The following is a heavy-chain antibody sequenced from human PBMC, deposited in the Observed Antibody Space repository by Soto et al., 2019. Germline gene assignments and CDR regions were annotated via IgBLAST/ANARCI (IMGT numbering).Heavy chain of an antibody. CDR3: AKDPNRWLAMSMPWFDP. CDR1: GFTFSSYG. J-gene: IGHJ5*02. V-gene: IGHV3-30*18. Sequence: PGGSLRLSCAASGFTFSSYGMHWVRQAPGKGLEWVAVISYDGSNKYYADSVKGRFTISRDNSKNTLYLQMNSLRAEDTAVYYCAKDPNRWLAMSMPWFDPWGQGTLVTVSS. CDR2: ISYDGSNK. D-gene: IGHD6-19*01.